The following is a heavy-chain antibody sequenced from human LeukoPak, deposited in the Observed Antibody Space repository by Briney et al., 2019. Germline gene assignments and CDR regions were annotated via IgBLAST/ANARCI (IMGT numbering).Heavy chain of an antibody. CDR3: ARLYRGRGDY. Sequence: ETLSLTCTVSGGSISSSSYYWGWIRQPPGKGLEWVANIKQDGSEKYYVDSVKGRFTISRDNAKNSLYLQMNSLRAEDTAVYYCARLYRGRGDYWGQGTLVTVSS. J-gene: IGHJ4*02. CDR2: IKQDGSEK. CDR1: GGSISSSSYY. V-gene: IGHV3-7*01. D-gene: IGHD3-16*01.